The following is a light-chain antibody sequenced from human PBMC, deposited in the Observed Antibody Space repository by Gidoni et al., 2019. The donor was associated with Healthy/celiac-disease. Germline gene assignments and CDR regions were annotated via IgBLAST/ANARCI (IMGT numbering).Light chain of an antibody. CDR2: GAY. Sequence: ELVLTQSPGTLSLSPVERATLSGRASQSVSSSYLAWYQQKPGQAPRLLIYGAYSRATGIPDRFSGSGSGTDFTLTISRLETEDFAVYYCQQYGSSPQTFGQGTKVEIK. CDR1: QSVSSSY. CDR3: QQYGSSPQT. V-gene: IGKV3-20*01. J-gene: IGKJ1*01.